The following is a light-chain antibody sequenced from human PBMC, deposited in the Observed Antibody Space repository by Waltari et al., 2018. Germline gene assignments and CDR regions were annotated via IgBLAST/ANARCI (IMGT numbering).Light chain of an antibody. CDR3: SSYTTSSTLVV. J-gene: IGLJ3*02. V-gene: IGLV2-14*03. CDR2: DVS. CDR1: TSDIGAYNH. Sequence: QSALTQPASMYGSPGQSITLSCPGTTSDIGAYNHVTGYQQHPGPAPQLIIYDVSHRPSGVSTRFSGSKSGNTASLTISGLLTEDEADYYCSSYTTSSTLVVFGGGTKLTVL.